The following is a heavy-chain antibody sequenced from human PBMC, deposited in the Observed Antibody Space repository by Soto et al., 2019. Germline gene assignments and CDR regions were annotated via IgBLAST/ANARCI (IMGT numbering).Heavy chain of an antibody. D-gene: IGHD5-12*01. J-gene: IGHJ3*01. V-gene: IGHV3-23*01. CDR1: GFTFSSYA. CDR2: ISDSGATT. CDR3: AAPYDEYETSEDAFDL. Sequence: GGSLRLSCAASGFTFSSYAMSWVRQAPGKGLEWVSAISDSGATTYYADSVRGRFIVSRDNSKNTLSLQMHRLRAEDPAVYYCAAPYDEYETSEDAFDLWGQGTMVTVSS.